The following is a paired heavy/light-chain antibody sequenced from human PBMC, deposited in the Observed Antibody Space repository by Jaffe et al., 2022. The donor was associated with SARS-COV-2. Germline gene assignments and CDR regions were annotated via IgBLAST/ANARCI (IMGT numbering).Light chain of an antibody. CDR3: QQYDNWPLT. V-gene: IGKV3-15*01. CDR2: GAF. CDR1: QSVSSN. J-gene: IGKJ4*01. Sequence: EIVMTQSPATLSVSPGERATLSCRASQSVSSNLAWYQQKPGQAPRLLIYGAFTRATGIPARFSGSGSRTEFTLTISSLQSEDFAVYYCQQYDNWPLTFGGGSKVEIK.
Heavy chain of an antibody. CDR3: ARLSGFGESSPSG. J-gene: IGHJ4*02. Sequence: EVQLVESGGGLIQPGGSLRLSCAASGFTFSSYGLNWVRQAPGKGLEWVSYISSGSISIYYADSVKGRFTISRDNAKNSLYLQMNSLRAEDTAVYYCARLSGFGESSPSGWGQGTLVTVSS. D-gene: IGHD3-10*01. CDR1: GFTFSSYG. V-gene: IGHV3-48*01. CDR2: ISSGSISI.